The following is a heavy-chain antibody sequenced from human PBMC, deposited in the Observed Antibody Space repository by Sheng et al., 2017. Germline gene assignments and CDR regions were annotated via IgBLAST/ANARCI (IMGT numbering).Heavy chain of an antibody. D-gene: IGHD2-15*01. CDR3: ARDVFHLAHVLPDGWFDP. V-gene: IGHV1-69*08. CDR2: IIPILGIA. Sequence: QVQLVQSGAEVKKPGSSVKVSCKASGGTFSSYTISWVRQAPGQGLEWMGRIIPILGIANYAQKFQGRVTITADKSTSTAYMELSSLRSEDTAVYYCARDVFHLAHVLPDGWFDPWGQGTLVTVSS. J-gene: IGHJ5*02. CDR1: GGTFSSYT.